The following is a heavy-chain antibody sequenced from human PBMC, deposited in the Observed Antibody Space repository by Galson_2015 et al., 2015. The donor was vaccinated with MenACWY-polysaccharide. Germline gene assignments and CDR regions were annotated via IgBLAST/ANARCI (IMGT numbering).Heavy chain of an antibody. D-gene: IGHD3-16*01. Sequence: SLRLSCAASGFTFTTYWMTWVRQAPGKGLEWVANIKKDGTEKYYADSVKGQFTISRDNAKNSLDLQMDSLRDEDTATYYCARRGRMDVWGQGTTVIVSS. CDR3: ARRGRMDV. CDR1: GFTFTTYW. V-gene: IGHV3-7*01. CDR2: IKKDGTEK. J-gene: IGHJ6*02.